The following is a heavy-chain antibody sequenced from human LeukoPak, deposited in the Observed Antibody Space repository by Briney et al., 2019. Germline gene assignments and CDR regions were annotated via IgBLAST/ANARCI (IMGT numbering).Heavy chain of an antibody. CDR2: ISAYNGNT. V-gene: IGHV1-18*04. D-gene: IGHD6-19*01. CDR3: ARGGSSGWYGWFDP. CDR1: GYTFTSYG. J-gene: IGHJ5*02. Sequence: AAVKVSCKASGYTFTSYGISWVRQAPGQRLKWMGWISAYNGNTNYAQKLQGRVTMTTDTSTSTAYMELRSLRSDDTAVYYCARGGSSGWYGWFDPWGQGTLVTVSS.